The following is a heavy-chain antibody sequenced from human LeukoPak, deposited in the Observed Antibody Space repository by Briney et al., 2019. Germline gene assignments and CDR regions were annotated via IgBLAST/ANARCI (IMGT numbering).Heavy chain of an antibody. CDR3: ARKAGGPQSGAFDI. V-gene: IGHV3-33*01. D-gene: IGHD2-15*01. CDR1: VFTFSSYG. J-gene: IGHJ3*02. CDR2: IWYDGSNK. Sequence: GGSLRLFCAASVFTFSSYGMHWVRQAPGKGLEGVAVIWYDGSNKYYADSVRGRFTISRDNSKNTLYLQMNSLRAEDTAVYYCARKAGGPQSGAFDIWGQGTMVTVSS.